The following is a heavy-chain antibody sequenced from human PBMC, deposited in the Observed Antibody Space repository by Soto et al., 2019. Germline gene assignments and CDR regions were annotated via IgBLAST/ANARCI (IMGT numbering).Heavy chain of an antibody. J-gene: IGHJ4*02. CDR2: ITHSGTYV. Sequence: PGGSLRLSCTASGFTFSEYSMSWVRQAPGKGLEWVSSITHSGTYVYYADSVKGRFTISRDSASNSLFLQMTSLRAEDTAVYHCARARGNDCYSDYWGQGTRVTVSS. CDR3: ARARGNDCYSDY. D-gene: IGHD5-12*01. V-gene: IGHV3-21*01. CDR1: GFTFSEYS.